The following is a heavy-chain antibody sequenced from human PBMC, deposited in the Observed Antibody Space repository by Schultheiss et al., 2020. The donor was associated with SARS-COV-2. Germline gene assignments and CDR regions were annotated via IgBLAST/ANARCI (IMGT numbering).Heavy chain of an antibody. D-gene: IGHD3-22*01. J-gene: IGHJ4*02. V-gene: IGHV3-13*01. CDR2: IGTAGDT. Sequence: GESLKISCAASGFTFSSYDMHWVRQATGKGLEWVSAIGTAGDTYYPGSVKGRFTISRENAKNTLYLQMNSLRAEDTAVYYCARGRGGYSSGYYYHPFDYWGQGTLVTVSS. CDR1: GFTFSSYD. CDR3: ARGRGGYSSGYYYHPFDY.